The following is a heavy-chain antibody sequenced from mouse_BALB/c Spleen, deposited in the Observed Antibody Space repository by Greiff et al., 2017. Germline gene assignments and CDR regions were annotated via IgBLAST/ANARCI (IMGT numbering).Heavy chain of an antibody. D-gene: IGHD2-4*01. CDR2: IDPANGNT. V-gene: IGHV14-3*02. CDR3: ARSMISYAMDY. CDR1: GFNIKDYH. Sequence: VKRQESGAELVRSGASVKFFRTASGFNIKDYHMHWVKQRPEQGPEWIGRIDPANGNTKFYPKFQGKATITADTSSNTAYLQLSSLTSEDTAVYYCARSMISYAMDYWGQGTSVTVSS. J-gene: IGHJ4*01.